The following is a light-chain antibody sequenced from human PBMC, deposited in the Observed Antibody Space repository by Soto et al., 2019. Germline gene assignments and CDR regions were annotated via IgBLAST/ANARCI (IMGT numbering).Light chain of an antibody. CDR3: SSYAGSFSVV. CDR1: SSDIGNYNY. V-gene: IGLV2-8*01. Sequence: QAVVTQPPSASGSPGQSVTISCTGTSSDIGNYNYVSWYQQHPGTVPKLNIYEVTKRPSGVPGRFSGSKSGNTASLTVSGLQAEDEAAYYCSSYAGSFSVVFGGGTKVTVL. CDR2: EVT. J-gene: IGLJ2*01.